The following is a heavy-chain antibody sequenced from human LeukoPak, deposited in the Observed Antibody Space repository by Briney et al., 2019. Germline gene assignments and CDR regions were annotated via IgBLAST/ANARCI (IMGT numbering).Heavy chain of an antibody. D-gene: IGHD3-10*01. CDR3: ASGITMVRGVDYYFDY. CDR2: IYYSGST. Sequence: SETLSLTCTVSSGSISSYYWSWIRQPPGKGLEWIGYIYYSGSTNYNPSLKSRVTISVDTSKNQFSLKLSSVTAADTAVYYCASGITMVRGVDYYFDYWGQGTLVTVSS. V-gene: IGHV4-59*01. J-gene: IGHJ4*02. CDR1: SGSISSYY.